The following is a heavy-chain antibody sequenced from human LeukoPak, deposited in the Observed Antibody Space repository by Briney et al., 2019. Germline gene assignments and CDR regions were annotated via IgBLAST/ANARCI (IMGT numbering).Heavy chain of an antibody. D-gene: IGHD2-2*02. CDR2: IRYDGSNK. V-gene: IGHV3-30*02. Sequence: GGSLRLSCAASGFTFSSYGMHWVRQAPGKGLKWVAFIRYDGSNKYYADSVKGRFTISRDNSKNTLYLQMNSLRAEDTAVYYCAKDPRVPAAILGLYYYYYYYMDVWGKGTTVTVSS. CDR1: GFTFSSYG. J-gene: IGHJ6*03. CDR3: AKDPRVPAAILGLYYYYYYYMDV.